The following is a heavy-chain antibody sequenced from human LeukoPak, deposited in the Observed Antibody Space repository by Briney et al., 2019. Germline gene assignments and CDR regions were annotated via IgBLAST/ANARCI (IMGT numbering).Heavy chain of an antibody. Sequence: GGSLRLSCAASGFTVSSNFLSWVRQPPGKGLEWVSDIYSGGSTYYADSVKGRFAISRDNSKNTLYLQMNSLRAEDTAVYYCTRGGGGSFPHYWGQGTLVTVSS. V-gene: IGHV3-53*01. CDR1: GFTVSSNF. D-gene: IGHD2-21*01. J-gene: IGHJ4*02. CDR3: TRGGGGSFPHY. CDR2: IYSGGST.